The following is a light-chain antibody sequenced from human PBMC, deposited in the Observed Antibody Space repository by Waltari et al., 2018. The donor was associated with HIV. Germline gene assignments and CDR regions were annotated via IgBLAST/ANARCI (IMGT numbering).Light chain of an antibody. J-gene: IGKJ1*01. Sequence: DTQLTQSPSSVSASVGDSVSITCRSSRDINTWFAWYQQKPGKAPNLLIYAASRLQRGVPSRFSGSGSGTEFTLTISSLQSEDFATYYCLQHNSYPRTFGQGTKVEVK. CDR3: LQHNSYPRT. V-gene: IGKV1-12*01. CDR2: AAS. CDR1: RDINTW.